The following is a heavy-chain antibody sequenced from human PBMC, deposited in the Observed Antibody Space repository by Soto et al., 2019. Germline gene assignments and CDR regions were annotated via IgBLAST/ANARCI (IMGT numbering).Heavy chain of an antibody. J-gene: IGHJ4*02. CDR1: GFNFSSYS. CDR3: ARDPGPNAEAIDY. CDR2: ISSSSSYI. Sequence: GGSLRLSCAASGFNFSSYSMNWVRQAPGKGLEWVSSISSSSSYIYYADSVKGRFTISRDNAKNSLYLQMNSLRAEDTAVYYGARDPGPNAEAIDYWGQGTRVTVSS. V-gene: IGHV3-21*01.